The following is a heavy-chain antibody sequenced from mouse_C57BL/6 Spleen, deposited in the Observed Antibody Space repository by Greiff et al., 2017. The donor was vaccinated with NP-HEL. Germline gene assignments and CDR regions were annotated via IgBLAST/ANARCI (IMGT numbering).Heavy chain of an antibody. J-gene: IGHJ3*01. CDR1: GFTFSDYG. V-gene: IGHV5-17*01. Sequence: EVQLVESGGGLVKPGGSLKLSCAASGFTFSDYGMHWVRQAPEKGLEWVAYISSGSSTIYYADTVQGRFTISRDNAKNTLFRQMTRLRSEDTAMYYCARIYYDYLAWFAYWGQGTLVTVSA. CDR3: ARIYYDYLAWFAY. D-gene: IGHD2-4*01. CDR2: ISSGSSTI.